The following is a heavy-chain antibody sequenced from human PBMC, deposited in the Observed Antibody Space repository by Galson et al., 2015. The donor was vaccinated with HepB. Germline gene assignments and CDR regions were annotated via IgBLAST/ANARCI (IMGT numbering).Heavy chain of an antibody. CDR3: ATFAPLALFLDY. J-gene: IGHJ4*02. CDR1: GYTLTELS. D-gene: IGHD2-21*01. V-gene: IGHV1-24*01. Sequence: SVKVSCKVSGYTLTELSMHWVRQAPGKGLEWMGGFVPEDGETIYAQKFQGRVTMTEDTSTDTAYMELSSLRSEDTAVYYCATFAPLALFLDYWGQGTLVTVSS. CDR2: FVPEDGET.